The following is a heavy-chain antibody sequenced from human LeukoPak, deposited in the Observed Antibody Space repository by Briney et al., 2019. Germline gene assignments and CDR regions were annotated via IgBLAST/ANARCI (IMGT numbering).Heavy chain of an antibody. J-gene: IGHJ3*02. V-gene: IGHV4-39*01. CDR2: IYYSGST. CDR1: GVSISSSSYY. D-gene: IGHD3-9*01. Sequence: PSETLSLTCNVSGVSISSSSYYWGWIRQPPGKGLEWIGSIYYSGSTYYNPSLKSRVTISVDTSKNQFSLKLSSVTAADTAVYYCARGILRMNAFDIWGQGTMVTVSS. CDR3: ARGILRMNAFDI.